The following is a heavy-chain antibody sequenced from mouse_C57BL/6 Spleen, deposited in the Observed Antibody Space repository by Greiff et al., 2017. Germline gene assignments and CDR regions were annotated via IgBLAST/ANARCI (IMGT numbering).Heavy chain of an antibody. CDR1: GYTFTSYW. D-gene: IGHD2-4*01. Sequence: VQLQQPGAELVMPGASVKLSCKASGYTFTSYWMHWVKQRPGQGLEWIGEIDPSDSYTNYNQKFKGKSTLTVDKSSSTAYMQLSSLTSEDSSVCYCVCNYGYAMDYWGQGTSVTVSS. J-gene: IGHJ4*01. CDR3: VCNYGYAMDY. CDR2: IDPSDSYT. V-gene: IGHV1-69*01.